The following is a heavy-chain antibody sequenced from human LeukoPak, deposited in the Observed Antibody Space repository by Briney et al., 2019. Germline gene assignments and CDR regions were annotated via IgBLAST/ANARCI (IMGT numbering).Heavy chain of an antibody. D-gene: IGHD1-26*01. CDR2: IKQDGSLT. Sequence: GGSLRLSCATAGFIFSDFWMTWVRQAPGKGLEWVANIKQDGSLTFYMGSAKGRFTTSRDDSKNTLFLQMNSLRAEDTAIYYCAKYGPQDSGSSHFDYWGQGALVTVSS. V-gene: IGHV3-7*03. J-gene: IGHJ4*02. CDR1: GFIFSDFW. CDR3: AKYGPQDSGSSHFDY.